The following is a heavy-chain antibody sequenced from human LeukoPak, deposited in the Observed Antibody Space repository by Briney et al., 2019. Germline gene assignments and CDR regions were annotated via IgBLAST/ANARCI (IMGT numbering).Heavy chain of an antibody. CDR1: GFTFNNYA. CDR2: ISSNGISK. Sequence: PGGSLRLSCTASGFTFNNYAMHWVRQAPGKGLERVATISSNGISKYYVDSVKGRFTISRDNAKNSLYLQMKSLRVEDTAVYYCAREGIAAAGEHWGQGTLVTVSS. CDR3: AREGIAAAGEH. V-gene: IGHV3-30-3*01. J-gene: IGHJ1*01. D-gene: IGHD6-13*01.